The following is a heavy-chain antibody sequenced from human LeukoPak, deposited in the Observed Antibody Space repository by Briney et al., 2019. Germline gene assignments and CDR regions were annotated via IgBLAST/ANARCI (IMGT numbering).Heavy chain of an antibody. CDR1: GFTFDDYG. Sequence: GGSLRPSCAASGFTFDDYGMSWVRQAPGKGLEWVSGINWNGGSTGYADSVKGRYTISRDNAKNSLYLQMNSLRAEDTALYYCARLAARSPLNYYYYYMDVWGKGTTVTVSS. J-gene: IGHJ6*03. V-gene: IGHV3-20*04. CDR2: INWNGGST. CDR3: ARLAARSPLNYYYYYMDV. D-gene: IGHD6-6*01.